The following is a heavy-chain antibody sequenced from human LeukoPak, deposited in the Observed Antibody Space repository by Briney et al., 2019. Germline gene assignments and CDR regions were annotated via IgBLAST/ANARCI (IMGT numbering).Heavy chain of an antibody. CDR2: ISGSGGST. CDR1: GFTFSSYA. Sequence: GGSLRLSCAASGFTFSSYAMSWVRQAPGKGLEWVSAISGSGGSTYYADSAKGRFTISRDNSKHTLYLQMNSLRAEDTAVYYCAKSGYDYAEYFQHWGQGTLVTVSS. D-gene: IGHD5-12*01. J-gene: IGHJ1*01. V-gene: IGHV3-23*01. CDR3: AKSGYDYAEYFQH.